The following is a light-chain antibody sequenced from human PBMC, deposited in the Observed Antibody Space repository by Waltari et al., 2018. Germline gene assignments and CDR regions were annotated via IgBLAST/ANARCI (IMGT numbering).Light chain of an antibody. J-gene: IGLJ2*01. V-gene: IGLV1-40*01. CDR1: SSHTGAGYD. CDR3: QSYDSSLSGSV. Sequence: QSVLTQPPSVSGAPGQRVTISCTGSSSHTGAGYDVHWYQQLPGTAPKLLTYGNSNRPSGVPDRFSGSKSGTSASLAITGLQAEDEADYYCQSYDSSLSGSVFGGGTKLTVL. CDR2: GNS.